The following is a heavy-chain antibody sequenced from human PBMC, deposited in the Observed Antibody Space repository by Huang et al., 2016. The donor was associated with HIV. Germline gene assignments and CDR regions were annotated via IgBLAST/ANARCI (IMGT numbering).Heavy chain of an antibody. V-gene: IGHV3-48*01. Sequence: EVQLVESGGGLVQPGGSLRLTCAVSGFTFSDCNMNWVRQAPGKGLEWVSYVSSSGGSIYYTDSVKGRFTISRDNAENLLYLQMDSLRAEDTAVYYCARALWDNYMTKYYFDYWGQGTLVTVSS. CDR2: VSSSGGSI. D-gene: IGHD3-10*01. CDR3: ARALWDNYMTKYYFDY. J-gene: IGHJ4*02. CDR1: GFTFSDCN.